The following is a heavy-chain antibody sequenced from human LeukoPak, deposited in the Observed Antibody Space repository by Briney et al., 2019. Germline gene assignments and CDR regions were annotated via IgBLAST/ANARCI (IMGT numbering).Heavy chain of an antibody. CDR3: AKSPWFGELSYFDY. CDR1: GFTCSSYA. J-gene: IGHJ4*02. D-gene: IGHD3-10*01. V-gene: IGHV3-23*01. CDR2: ISGSGGST. Sequence: PGGSLRLSCAASGFTCSSYAMSWVRQAPGKGLEWVSAISGSGGSTYYADSVKGRFTISRDNSKNTLYLQMNSLRAEDTAVYYCAKSPWFGELSYFDYWGQGTLVTVSS.